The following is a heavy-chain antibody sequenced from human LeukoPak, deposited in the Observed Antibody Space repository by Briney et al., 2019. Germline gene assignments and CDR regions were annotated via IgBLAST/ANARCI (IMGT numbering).Heavy chain of an antibody. CDR3: AREGYYYDSSGYDAFDI. Sequence: GGSLRLSCAATGFTFSDYYMGWIRQAPGKGLEWVSYISSSSGSIYYADSVKGRFTISRDNAKNSLYLQMNSLRAEDTAVYYCAREGYYYDSSGYDAFDIWGQGTMVTVSS. D-gene: IGHD3-22*01. CDR1: GFTFSDYY. V-gene: IGHV3-11*04. CDR2: ISSSSGSI. J-gene: IGHJ3*02.